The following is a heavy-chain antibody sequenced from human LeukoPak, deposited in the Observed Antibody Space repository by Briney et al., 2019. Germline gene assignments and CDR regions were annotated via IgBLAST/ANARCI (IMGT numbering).Heavy chain of an antibody. J-gene: IGHJ3*02. CDR3: AKDLDTTVVLDAFDM. D-gene: IGHD4-23*01. Sequence: GGSLRLSCAASGFSFSNYAMNWVRQAPGKGLEWVSSIRGNGGSTYYAASVKGRFIISRDNSKNTLYLQMNGLRAEDTAVYYCAKDLDTTVVLDAFDMWGQGTLVTVS. CDR1: GFSFSNYA. V-gene: IGHV3-23*01. CDR2: IRGNGGST.